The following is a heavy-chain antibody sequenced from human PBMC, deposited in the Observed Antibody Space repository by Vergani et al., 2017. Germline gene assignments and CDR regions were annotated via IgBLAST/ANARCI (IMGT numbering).Heavy chain of an antibody. D-gene: IGHD3-22*01. CDR2: IIPIFGTA. CDR3: ARPSLNYYDSSGYDYYYYMDV. CDR1: GGTFSSYA. J-gene: IGHJ6*03. V-gene: IGHV1-69*01. Sequence: QVQLVQSGAEVKKPGSSVKVSCKASGGTFSSYAISWVRQAPGQGLEWMGGIIPIFGTANYAQKFQGRVTITADESTSTAYMELSSLRSEDTAVYYCARPSLNYYDSSGYDYYYYMDVWGKGTTVTVSS.